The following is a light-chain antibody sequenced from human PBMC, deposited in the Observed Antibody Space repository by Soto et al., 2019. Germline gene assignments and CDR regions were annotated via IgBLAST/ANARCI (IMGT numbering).Light chain of an antibody. J-gene: IGLJ1*01. CDR3: QSYDSSLSGYV. V-gene: IGLV1-40*01. Sequence: QSVLTQPPSVSGAPGQRVTISCTGSSSNIGPTYDVHWYQQLPGTAPKLFIYANTNRPSGVPDRFSGSKSGTSASLAITGLQAEDEADYFCQSYDSSLSGYVFGTGTKLTVL. CDR2: ANT. CDR1: SSNIGPTYD.